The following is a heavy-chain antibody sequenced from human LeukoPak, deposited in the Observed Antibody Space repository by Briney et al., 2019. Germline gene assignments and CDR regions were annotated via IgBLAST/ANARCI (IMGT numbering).Heavy chain of an antibody. CDR3: VNLGYSD. CDR2: ISDTGGRT. CDR1: GITLSNYG. Sequence: GGSLRLSCAVSGITLSNYGMTWVRQAPGKGLEWVAGISDTGGRTNYADSVKGRFTISRDNPKNTLYLQMNSLRVEDTAVYYCVNLGYSDGGQGTLVTVSS. D-gene: IGHD5-12*01. V-gene: IGHV3-23*01. J-gene: IGHJ4*02.